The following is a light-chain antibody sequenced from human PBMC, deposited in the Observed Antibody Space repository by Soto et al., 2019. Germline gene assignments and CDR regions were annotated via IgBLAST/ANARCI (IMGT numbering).Light chain of an antibody. Sequence: QPVLTQPPSVSGAPGQRVTISCTGSSSNIGAGYDVHWYQQLPGIAPKLLIYGNSNRPSGVPDRFSGSKSGTSASLAITGLQAEDEADYYCQSYDSRVSVLFGGGTKLTVL. CDR2: GNS. CDR1: SSNIGAGYD. V-gene: IGLV1-40*01. CDR3: QSYDSRVSVL. J-gene: IGLJ2*01.